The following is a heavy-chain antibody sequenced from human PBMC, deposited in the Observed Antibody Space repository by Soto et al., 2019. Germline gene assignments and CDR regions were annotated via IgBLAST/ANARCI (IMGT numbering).Heavy chain of an antibody. V-gene: IGHV1-18*01. D-gene: IGHD5-18*01. CDR2: ISAYNGNT. J-gene: IGHJ3*02. Sequence: ASVKVSCKASGYTFTSYGISWVRQAPGQGLEWMGWISAYNGNTNYAQKLQGRVTMTTDTSTSTAYMELSSLRSEDTAVYYCARVRGYSYGFRSDAFDIWGQGTMVTVSS. CDR1: GYTFTSYG. CDR3: ARVRGYSYGFRSDAFDI.